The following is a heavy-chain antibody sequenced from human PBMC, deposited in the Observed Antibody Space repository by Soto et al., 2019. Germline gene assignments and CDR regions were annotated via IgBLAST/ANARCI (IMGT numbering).Heavy chain of an antibody. CDR2: ISAYNGNT. CDR3: ATTNRAPYSSSWPTGAFDI. V-gene: IGHV1-18*01. Sequence: SVKVSCKASGYTFTSYGISWVRQAPGQGLEWMGWISAYNGNTNYAQKLQGRVTMTTDTSTSTAYMELRSLRSDDTAVYYCATTNRAPYSSSWPTGAFDIWGQGTMVTVSS. D-gene: IGHD6-13*01. J-gene: IGHJ3*02. CDR1: GYTFTSYG.